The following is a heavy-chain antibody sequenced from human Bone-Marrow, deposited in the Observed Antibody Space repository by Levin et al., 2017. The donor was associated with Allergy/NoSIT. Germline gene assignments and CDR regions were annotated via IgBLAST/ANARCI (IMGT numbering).Heavy chain of an antibody. CDR1: GGSIMRTNYY. CDR2: IYYGGTT. D-gene: IGHD3-16*01. Sequence: SQTLSLTCTVSGGSIMRTNYYWGWIRQPPGKGLEWIASIYYGGTTNYNPSLKSRLTISVDTSKNHFSLRLNAVPAAVTATSDCARVGGPATLRGYENHYYCYMDLWGKGTTVTV. J-gene: IGHJ6*03. V-gene: IGHV4-39*02. CDR3: ARVGGPATLRGYENHYYCYMDL.